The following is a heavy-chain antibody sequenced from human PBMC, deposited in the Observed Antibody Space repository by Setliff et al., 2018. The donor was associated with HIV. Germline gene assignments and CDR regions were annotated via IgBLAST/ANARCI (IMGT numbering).Heavy chain of an antibody. Sequence: TLSLTCTVSGDSLSDYYWSWIRQSPGKGLEWIGYIYYSGSSSYKPSLKSRVTMSIDTPRNEFSLRLSSVTAADTAVYYCARGAFDTSDYYSNSYYFYIDVWGKGTTVTVS. CDR1: GDSLSDYY. CDR3: ARGAFDTSDYYSNSYYFYIDV. J-gene: IGHJ6*03. CDR2: IYYSGSS. D-gene: IGHD3-22*01. V-gene: IGHV4-59*01.